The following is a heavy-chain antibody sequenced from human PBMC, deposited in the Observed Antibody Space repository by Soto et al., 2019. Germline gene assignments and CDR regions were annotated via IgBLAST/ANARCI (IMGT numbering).Heavy chain of an antibody. D-gene: IGHD5-12*01. J-gene: IGHJ4*02. CDR3: AREGSGYEPKIYYFDY. CDR1: GFTFSSYG. CDR2: IWYDGSNK. V-gene: IGHV3-33*01. Sequence: GGSLRLSCAASGFTFSSYGMHWVRQAPGKGLEWVAVIWYDGSNKYYADSVKGRFTISRDNSKNTLYLQMNSLRAEDTAVYYCAREGSGYEPKIYYFDYWGQGTLVTVSS.